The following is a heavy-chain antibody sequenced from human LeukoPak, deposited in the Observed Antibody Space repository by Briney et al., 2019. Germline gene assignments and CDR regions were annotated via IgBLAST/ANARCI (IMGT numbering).Heavy chain of an antibody. CDR1: GFTFTNYG. Sequence: GGSLRLSCGASGFTFTNYGMHWVRQAPGRGLEWVAFIRNDGSNKYYAESVKGRFTISRDNSKNTLYLQMNSLRSDDTAVFYCARLNSNWYMDIWGQGTMVTVSS. CDR3: ARLNSNWYMDI. CDR2: IRNDGSNK. V-gene: IGHV3-30*02. D-gene: IGHD6-13*01. J-gene: IGHJ3*02.